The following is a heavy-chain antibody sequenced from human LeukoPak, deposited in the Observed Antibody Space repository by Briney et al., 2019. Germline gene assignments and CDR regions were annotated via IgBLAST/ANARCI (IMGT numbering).Heavy chain of an antibody. CDR3: AKTDCTSTSCYIGWFDP. D-gene: IGHD2-2*02. J-gene: IGHJ5*02. CDR1: GFTFSSYA. V-gene: IGHV3-23*01. Sequence: GGSLRLSCAASGFTFSSYAVSWVRQAPGKGLEWVSTISGTGGSTYYADSVKGRFTISRDNSRNTLYLQVNTLRAADTALYYCAKTDCTSTSCYIGWFDPWGQGTLVTVSS. CDR2: ISGTGGST.